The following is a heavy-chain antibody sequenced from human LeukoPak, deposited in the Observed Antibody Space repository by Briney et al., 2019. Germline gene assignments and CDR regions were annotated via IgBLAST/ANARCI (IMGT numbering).Heavy chain of an antibody. J-gene: IGHJ4*02. V-gene: IGHV4-39*07. CDR1: GGSISGSNYY. Sequence: SETLSLTCTVSGGSISGSNYYWGWIRQSPGKGLEWVGSIYYTGSTYYNPSLKSRVTISVDTSKNQFSLKLSSVTAADTAVYYCARVHLGDKTYYDSSGYYYSFDYWGQGTLVTVSS. CDR2: IYYTGST. CDR3: ARVHLGDKTYYDSSGYYYSFDY. D-gene: IGHD3-22*01.